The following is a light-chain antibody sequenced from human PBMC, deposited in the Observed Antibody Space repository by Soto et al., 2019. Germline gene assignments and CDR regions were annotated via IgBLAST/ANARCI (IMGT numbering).Light chain of an antibody. CDR3: SSYTSSSARV. V-gene: IGLV2-14*01. J-gene: IGLJ1*01. CDR1: SSDVGAYNY. CDR2: EVS. Sequence: QSALTQPASVSGSPGQSITLSCSGSSSDVGAYNYVSWYQQHPGKAPKLLIYEVSNRPSGVSNRFSGSKSGNTASLTISGLQPEDEADYYCSSYTSSSARVFGTGTKLTVL.